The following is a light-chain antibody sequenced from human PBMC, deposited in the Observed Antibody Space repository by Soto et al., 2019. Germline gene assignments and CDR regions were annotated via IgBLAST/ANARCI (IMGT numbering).Light chain of an antibody. J-gene: IGKJ1*01. Sequence: DIQMTQSPSTLSASVGDRVTITCRASQSINTWLAWYQLKPGRAPKLLISKASTLESGVSPRFSGSGSGTEFTLTISSLQPDDFATYYCQQYQTYSQFGQGTKVEIK. CDR2: KAS. V-gene: IGKV1-5*03. CDR3: QQYQTYSQ. CDR1: QSINTW.